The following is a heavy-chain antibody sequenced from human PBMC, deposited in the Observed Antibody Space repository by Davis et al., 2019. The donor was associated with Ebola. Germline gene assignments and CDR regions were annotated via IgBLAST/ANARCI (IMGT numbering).Heavy chain of an antibody. J-gene: IGHJ4*02. CDR1: GYTFTGYY. CDR3: ARDPRLWFGELLPFDY. CDR2: INPNSGGT. Sequence: ASVKVSCKASGYTFTGYYMHWVRQAPGQGLEWMGWINPNSGGTNYAQKLQGRVTMTTDTSTSTAYMELRSLRSDDTAVYYCARDPRLWFGELLPFDYWGQGTLVTVSS. D-gene: IGHD3-10*01. V-gene: IGHV1-2*02.